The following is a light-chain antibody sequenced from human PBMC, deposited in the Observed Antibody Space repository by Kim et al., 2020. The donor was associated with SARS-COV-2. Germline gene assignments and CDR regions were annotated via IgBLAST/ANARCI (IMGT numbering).Light chain of an antibody. Sequence: GQKLSISCSGSSSNCGNNYVPWYQQLPGTAPKLLIYDNNKRPSGIPDRFSGSKSGTSATLGITGLQTGDEADYYCGTWDSSLSAYVFGTGTKVTVL. CDR3: GTWDSSLSAYV. CDR2: DNN. J-gene: IGLJ1*01. V-gene: IGLV1-51*01. CDR1: SSNCGNNY.